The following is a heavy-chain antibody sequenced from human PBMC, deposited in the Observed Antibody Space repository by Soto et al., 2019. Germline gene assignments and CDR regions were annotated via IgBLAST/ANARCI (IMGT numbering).Heavy chain of an antibody. D-gene: IGHD3-16*01. Sequence: QVQLQQWGAGLLKPSETLSLTCAVYGGSFSDYHWSWIRQSPGKGLEWIGEINHRERTNFNPSLKSRLTISVDTSKNQFSLKVNSVTAADTAVYYCASREVGAASQKIDYWGRGTPVTVSS. CDR3: ASREVGAASQKIDY. CDR2: INHRERT. V-gene: IGHV4-34*02. J-gene: IGHJ4*02. CDR1: GGSFSDYH.